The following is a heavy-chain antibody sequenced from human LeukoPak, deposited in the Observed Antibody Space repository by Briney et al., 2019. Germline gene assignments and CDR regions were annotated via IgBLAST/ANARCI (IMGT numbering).Heavy chain of an antibody. CDR1: GYTFTGYY. CDR3: ARGRFMSSSPYYYYYMDV. V-gene: IGHV1-2*02. Sequence: ASVKVSCKASGYTFTGYYMHWVPQAPGQGLEWMGWINPNSGGTNYAQKLQGRVTMTRDTSISTAYMGLSRLRSDDTAVYYCARGRFMSSSPYYYYYMDVWGKGTTVTVSS. CDR2: INPNSGGT. J-gene: IGHJ6*03. D-gene: IGHD6-6*01.